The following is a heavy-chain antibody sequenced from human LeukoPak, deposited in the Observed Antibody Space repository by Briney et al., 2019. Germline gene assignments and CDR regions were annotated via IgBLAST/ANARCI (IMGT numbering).Heavy chain of an antibody. V-gene: IGHV1-2*02. CDR2: INPNSGGT. J-gene: IGHJ3*02. D-gene: IGHD5-24*01. Sequence: EASVKVSCKASGYTFTGYYMHWVRQAPGQGLEWMGWINPNSGGTNYAQKFQGRVTITRDTSTSTVYMGLSSLRSEDTAVYYCARIRDGYNDAYDIWGQGTMVTVSS. CDR3: ARIRDGYNDAYDI. CDR1: GYTFTGYY.